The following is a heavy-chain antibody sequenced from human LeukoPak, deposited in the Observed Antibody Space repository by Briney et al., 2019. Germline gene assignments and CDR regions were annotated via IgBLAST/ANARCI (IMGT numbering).Heavy chain of an antibody. CDR3: ARAAGGVPHCGGDCYSPPSHYYYMDV. Sequence: SVKVSCKASGSTFRSYAISWVRQAPGQGLEWMGGIIPIFGTPNYAQKFQGRVTITADESTTTAYMELSSLRSERTARYYRARAAGGVPHCGGDCYSPPSHYYYMDVWGKGTTVTVSS. D-gene: IGHD2-21*01. V-gene: IGHV1-69*13. CDR1: GSTFRSYA. CDR2: IIPIFGTP. J-gene: IGHJ6*03.